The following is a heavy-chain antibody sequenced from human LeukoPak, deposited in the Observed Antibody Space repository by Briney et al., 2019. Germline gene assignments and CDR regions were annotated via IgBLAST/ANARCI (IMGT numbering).Heavy chain of an antibody. Sequence: GASVKVSCKASGYTFTSYDINWVRQATGQGLEWMGWMNPNSGNTGYAQKFQGRVTMTRNTSISTAYMELSSLRSEDTAVYYCARGEAAAYLYYYYMDVWGKGTTVTVSS. J-gene: IGHJ6*03. CDR3: ARGEAAAYLYYYYMDV. D-gene: IGHD6-13*01. CDR1: GYTFTSYD. CDR2: MNPNSGNT. V-gene: IGHV1-8*01.